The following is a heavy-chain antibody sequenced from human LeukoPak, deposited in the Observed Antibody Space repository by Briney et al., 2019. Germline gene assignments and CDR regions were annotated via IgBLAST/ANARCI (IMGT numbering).Heavy chain of an antibody. D-gene: IGHD6-19*01. J-gene: IGHJ4*02. Sequence: NVSSKPSLGSFTIYAISCVRQAPGQGLEWMGGIIPIFGTANYAQTFQGRVTITADETTSTAYIELSSTRSEDTAVYYCARDAVAGIHSGDYWGQGTLVTVSS. V-gene: IGHV1-69*01. CDR2: IIPIFGTA. CDR1: LGSFTIYA. CDR3: ARDAVAGIHSGDY.